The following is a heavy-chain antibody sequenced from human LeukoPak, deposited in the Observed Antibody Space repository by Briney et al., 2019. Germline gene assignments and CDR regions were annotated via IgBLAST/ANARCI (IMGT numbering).Heavy chain of an antibody. D-gene: IGHD6-13*01. CDR2: ISGSGGNT. CDR3: AKGLAAAGSRFPADY. V-gene: IGHV3-23*01. Sequence: GGSLRLSCAASGFTFSSYAMSWVRQAPGKGLEWVSVISGSGGNTFYTDSVKGQFTISRDNSKNTLYLQMNSLRAEDTAVYYCAKGLAAAGSRFPADYWGQGTLVTVSS. CDR1: GFTFSSYA. J-gene: IGHJ4*02.